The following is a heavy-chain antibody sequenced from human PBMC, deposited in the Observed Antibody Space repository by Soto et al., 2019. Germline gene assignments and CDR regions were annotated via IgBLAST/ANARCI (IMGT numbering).Heavy chain of an antibody. CDR1: GGSFSGYY. V-gene: IGHV4-34*01. J-gene: IGHJ4*02. Sequence: KPSETLSLTCAVYGGSFSGYYWSWIRQPPGKGLEWIGEINHSGSTNYNPSLKSRVTISVDTSKNQFSLKLSSVTAADTAVYYCASQLELLMVYDYWGQGTLVTVSS. CDR2: INHSGST. CDR3: ASQLELLMVYDY. D-gene: IGHD1-7*01.